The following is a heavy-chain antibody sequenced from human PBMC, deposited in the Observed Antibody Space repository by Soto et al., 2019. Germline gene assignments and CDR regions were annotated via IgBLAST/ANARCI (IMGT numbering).Heavy chain of an antibody. D-gene: IGHD3-10*01. CDR2: IYYSGRT. V-gene: IGHV4-59*01. Sequence: QVQLQESGPGLVKPSETLSLTCTVSGGSISSYYWSWIRQPPGKGLEWIGYIYYSGRTNYNPSLKSRVTRSVDTSKNQCALKLSAVTAADTAVYYCARDVGSGSSTDSDYWGQGTLVTVSS. J-gene: IGHJ4*02. CDR1: GGSISSYY. CDR3: ARDVGSGSSTDSDY.